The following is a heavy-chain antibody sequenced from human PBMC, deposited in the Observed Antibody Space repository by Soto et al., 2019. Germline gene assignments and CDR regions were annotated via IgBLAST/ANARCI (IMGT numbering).Heavy chain of an antibody. CDR2: INAGNGNT. V-gene: IGHV1-3*01. J-gene: IGHJ6*03. Sequence: ASVKVSCKASGYTFTSYAMHWVRQAPGQRLEWMGWINAGNGNTKYSQKFQGRVTITRDTSASTAYMELSSLRSEDTAVYYCARVGGNDDSMLAMDVWGKGTTVTVSS. CDR1: GYTFTSYA. CDR3: ARVGGNDDSMLAMDV. D-gene: IGHD4-4*01.